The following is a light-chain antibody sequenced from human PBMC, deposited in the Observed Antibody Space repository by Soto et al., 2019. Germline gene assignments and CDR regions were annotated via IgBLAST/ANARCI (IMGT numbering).Light chain of an antibody. CDR2: WAS. J-gene: IGKJ5*01. CDR3: QQYYDSPIT. CDR1: QSVLYSSNNKNY. Sequence: DIVMTQSPESLAVSLGEGATINCKSSQSVLYSSNNKNYLNWYQQKPGQPPKLLIYWASIRESGVPDRFSGSGSGTDFTLTISSVQAEDVAVYYCQQYYDSPITFGQGTRREIK. V-gene: IGKV4-1*01.